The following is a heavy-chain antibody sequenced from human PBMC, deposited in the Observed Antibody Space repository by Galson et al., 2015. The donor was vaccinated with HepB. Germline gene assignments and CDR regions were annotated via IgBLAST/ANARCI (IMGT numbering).Heavy chain of an antibody. J-gene: IGHJ6*02. Sequence: LRHSCASSGFTFSRAGMHRVPPAPGTGPEWVAVISYDGSNKYYADSVKGRFTISRDNSKNTLYLQMNSLRAEDTAVYYCAKDMDYDFWSGYLYYYYGMDVWGQGTTVTVSS. CDR2: ISYDGSNK. CDR3: AKDMDYDFWSGYLYYYYGMDV. CDR1: GFTFSRAG. D-gene: IGHD3-3*01. V-gene: IGHV3-30*18.